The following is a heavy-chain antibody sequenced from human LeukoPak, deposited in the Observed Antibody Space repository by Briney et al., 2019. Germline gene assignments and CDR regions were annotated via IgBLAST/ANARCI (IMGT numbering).Heavy chain of an antibody. CDR1: GASVSSSH. CDR3: SEGYFEPFAH. Sequence: SETLSLTCVVSGASVSSSHWNWIRQLPGKGLEWIGCLSYTGNTDYNPSLSGRVTMSLGTSNNQVSLTLRSVTAADTAVYYCSEGYFEPFAHWGQGILVAVS. J-gene: IGHJ4*02. D-gene: IGHD3-9*01. CDR2: LSYTGNT. V-gene: IGHV4-59*02.